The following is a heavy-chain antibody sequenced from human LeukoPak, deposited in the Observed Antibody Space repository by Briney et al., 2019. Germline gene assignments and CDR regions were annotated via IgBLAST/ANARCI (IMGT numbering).Heavy chain of an antibody. Sequence: SETLSLTCTVSGGSISSGGYYWSWICQHPGKGLEWIGYIYYSGSTYYNPSLKSRVTISVDTSKNQFSLKLSSVDAADTAVYYCAKAGVRYFDSSGLYAFDFWGQGTTVTVSS. V-gene: IGHV4-31*03. J-gene: IGHJ3*01. CDR1: GGSISSGGYY. CDR3: AKAGVRYFDSSGLYAFDF. CDR2: IYYSGST. D-gene: IGHD3-22*01.